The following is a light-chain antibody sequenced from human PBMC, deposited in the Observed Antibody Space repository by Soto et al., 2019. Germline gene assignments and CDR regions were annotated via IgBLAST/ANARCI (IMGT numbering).Light chain of an antibody. V-gene: IGKV1-13*02. CDR1: QSICSD. Sequence: AIQWTQSPSSLSASVGYRATITCRASQSICSDVAWYQQKPGKAPQLLMYDASILESGVPSRFSGSGSGTDVTFTISLFQPEDFGTYYCQLFTRYPPTFGGGTKVEI. CDR3: QLFTRYPPT. J-gene: IGKJ4*01. CDR2: DAS.